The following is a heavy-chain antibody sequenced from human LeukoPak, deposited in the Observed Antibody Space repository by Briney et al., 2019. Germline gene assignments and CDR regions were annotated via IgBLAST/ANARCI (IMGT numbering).Heavy chain of an antibody. D-gene: IGHD3-10*01. J-gene: IGHJ4*02. CDR3: ARAPPAGVAGSHLPFDY. CDR2: ISSSSSTI. CDR1: GFTFSSYS. Sequence: GGSLRLSCAASGFTFSSYSMNWVRQAPGKGLEWVSYISSSSSTIYYADSVKGRFTISRDNAKNSLYLQMNSLRAEDTAVYYCARAPPAGVAGSHLPFDYWGQGTLVTVSS. V-gene: IGHV3-48*04.